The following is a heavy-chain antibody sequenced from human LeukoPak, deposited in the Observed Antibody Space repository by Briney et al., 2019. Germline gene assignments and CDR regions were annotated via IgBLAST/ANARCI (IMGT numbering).Heavy chain of an antibody. Sequence: SETLSLTCAVYGGSFSGYCWSWIRQPPGKGLEWIGEINHSGSTNYNPSLKSRVTISVDTSKNQFSLKLSSVTAADTAVYYCARGRRVVIYYYYGMDVWGQGTTVTVSS. V-gene: IGHV4-34*01. CDR3: ARGRRVVIYYYYGMDV. D-gene: IGHD3-3*01. J-gene: IGHJ6*02. CDR1: GGSFSGYC. CDR2: INHSGST.